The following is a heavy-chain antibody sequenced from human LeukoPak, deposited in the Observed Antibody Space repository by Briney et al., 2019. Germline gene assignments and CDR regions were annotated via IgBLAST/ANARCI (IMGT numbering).Heavy chain of an antibody. CDR2: ISGSTGST. CDR1: GFTFSSYA. Sequence: GGSLRLSCAASGFTFSSYAMSWVRQAPGKGLEWVSAISGSTGSTYYADSVKGRFTISRDNSKNTLYLQMNSPRAEDTAVYYCAKGSLLYFDYWGQGTLVTVSS. CDR3: AKGSLLYFDY. V-gene: IGHV3-23*01. J-gene: IGHJ4*02.